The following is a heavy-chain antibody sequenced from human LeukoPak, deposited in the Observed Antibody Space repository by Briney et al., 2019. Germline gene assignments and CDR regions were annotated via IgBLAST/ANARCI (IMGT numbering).Heavy chain of an antibody. D-gene: IGHD3-22*01. V-gene: IGHV3-74*01. J-gene: IGHJ4*02. CDR2: ISSDGSST. CDR1: GFSFSSYW. CDR3: ARGYDSSGYSILY. Sequence: GGSLRLSCAASGFSFSSYWMNWVRQAPGEGLVWVSRISSDGSSTNYADSVKGRFTISRDNSKNTLYLQMNSLRAEDTAVYDCARGYDSSGYSILYWGQGTLVTVSS.